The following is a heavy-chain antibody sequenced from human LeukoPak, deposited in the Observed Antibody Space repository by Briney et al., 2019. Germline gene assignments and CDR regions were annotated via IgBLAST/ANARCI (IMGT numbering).Heavy chain of an antibody. D-gene: IGHD3-22*01. CDR2: INWNGGST. V-gene: IGHV3-20*04. CDR1: GFTFSIYA. J-gene: IGHJ4*02. CDR3: ARDPRLFSFDY. Sequence: GGSLRLSCAASGFTFSIYAMSWVRQAPGKGLEWVSGINWNGGSTGYADSVKGRFTISRDNAKNSLYLQMNSLRAEDTALYYCARDPRLFSFDYWGQGTLVTVSS.